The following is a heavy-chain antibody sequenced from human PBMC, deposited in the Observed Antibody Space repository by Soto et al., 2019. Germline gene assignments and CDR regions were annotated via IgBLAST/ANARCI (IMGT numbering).Heavy chain of an antibody. CDR3: ARSLIDIVVVVAATTPLGMDV. CDR2: IYPGDSDT. D-gene: IGHD2-15*01. Sequence: PGESLKISCKGSGYSFTSYWIGWVRQMPGKGLEWMGIIYPGDSDTRYSPSFQGQVTISADKSISTAYLQWSSLKASDTAMYYCARSLIDIVVVVAATTPLGMDVWGQGTTVTVSS. CDR1: GYSFTSYW. V-gene: IGHV5-51*01. J-gene: IGHJ6*02.